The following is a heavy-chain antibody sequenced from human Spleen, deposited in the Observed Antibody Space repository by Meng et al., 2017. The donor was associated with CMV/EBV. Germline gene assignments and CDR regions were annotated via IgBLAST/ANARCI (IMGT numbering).Heavy chain of an antibody. CDR1: GVSFSAYA. J-gene: IGHJ4*02. D-gene: IGHD1-26*01. V-gene: IGHV3-53*01. CDR3: AREGIVGAPGLDF. Sequence: GGSLRLSCAVSGVSFSAYAMSWVRQAPGKGLEWVSVMYSGGSTYNADSVKGRFTFSRDNSKNTLNLQMNSLRVEDTAVYYCAREGIVGAPGLDFWGQGTLVTVSS. CDR2: MYSGGST.